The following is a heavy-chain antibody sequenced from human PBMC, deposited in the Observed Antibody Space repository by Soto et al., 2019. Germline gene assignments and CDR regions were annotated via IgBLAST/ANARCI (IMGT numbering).Heavy chain of an antibody. D-gene: IGHD6-13*01. J-gene: IGHJ4*02. V-gene: IGHV3-74*01. Sequence: GGSLRLSCAASGFTFSSYWMHWVRQAPGKGLVWVSRINSDGSSTSYADSVKGRFTISRDNAKNTLYLQMNSLRAEDTAVYYCARDRSPLIAAAATGYWGQGTLVTVSS. CDR1: GFTFSSYW. CDR3: ARDRSPLIAAAATGY. CDR2: INSDGSST.